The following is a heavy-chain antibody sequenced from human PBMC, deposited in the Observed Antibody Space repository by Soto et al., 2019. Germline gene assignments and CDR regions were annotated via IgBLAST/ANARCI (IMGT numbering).Heavy chain of an antibody. CDR3: ARGGIYSSSWYLDYYGMDV. CDR2: IYYSGST. J-gene: IGHJ6*02. D-gene: IGHD6-13*01. CDR1: DGFISRDC. V-gene: IGHV4-59*01. Sequence: SETLPVPCSVSDGFISRDCWSWSRQTPGKGLEWIGYIYYSGSTNYNPSLKSRFTISVDTSKNQFSLKLSSVTAADTAVYYCARGGIYSSSWYLDYYGMDVWGQGTTVT.